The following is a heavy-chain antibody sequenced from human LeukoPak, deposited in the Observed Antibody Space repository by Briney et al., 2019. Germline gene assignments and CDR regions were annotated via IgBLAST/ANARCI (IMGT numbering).Heavy chain of an antibody. CDR3: ATSTGDGGTYYYYYMDV. CDR1: GYTFSGYD. CDR2: MNPNSGNT. J-gene: IGHJ6*03. V-gene: IGHV1-8*03. D-gene: IGHD7-27*01. Sequence: ASVKVSCKASGYTFSGYDINWVRQATGQGLEWMGWMNPNSGNTGYAQKFQGRVTFTRDTSISTAYMELSRLRSDDTAVYYCATSTGDGGTYYYYYMDVWGKGTTVTVSS.